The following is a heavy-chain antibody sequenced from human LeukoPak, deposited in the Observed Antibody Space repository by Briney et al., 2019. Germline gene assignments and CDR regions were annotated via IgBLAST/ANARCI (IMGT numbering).Heavy chain of an antibody. CDR3: AKQGPARIPIVVVTAMAH. CDR1: GFTFSSYA. Sequence: GGSLRLSCATSGFTFSSYAMSWVRQAPGKGLEWVSAISGSGGSTYYADSVKGRFTISRDNSKNTLYLQMNSLRAEDTAVYYCAKQGPARIPIVVVTAMAHWGQGTLVTVSS. J-gene: IGHJ4*02. V-gene: IGHV3-23*01. D-gene: IGHD2-21*02. CDR2: ISGSGGST.